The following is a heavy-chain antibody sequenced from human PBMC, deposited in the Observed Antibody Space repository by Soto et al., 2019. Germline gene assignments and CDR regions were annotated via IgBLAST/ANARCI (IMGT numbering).Heavy chain of an antibody. CDR2: ISAYNGNT. J-gene: IGHJ6*02. D-gene: IGHD1-26*01. CDR3: ARVLSGSYYYGMDV. CDR1: GYTFTSYG. V-gene: IGHV1-18*04. Sequence: ASVKVSCKASGYTFTSYGISWVRQAPGQGLEWMGWISAYNGNTNYAQKLQGRVTMTTDTSTSTAYMELRSLRSDDTEVYYCARVLSGSYYYGMDVWGQGTTVTVSS.